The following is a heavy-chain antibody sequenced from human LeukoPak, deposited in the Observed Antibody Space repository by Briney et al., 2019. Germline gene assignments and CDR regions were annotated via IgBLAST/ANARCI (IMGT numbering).Heavy chain of an antibody. Sequence: SETLSLTCTVSGASIRNSYYYWGWICQPPGKGLEWIGSINYRGSTYYNPSLKSRVTISVDTSKNQFSLKLSSVTAADTAVYYCARNDYGDYKFDYWGQGTLVTVSS. V-gene: IGHV4-39*07. CDR1: GASIRNSYYY. J-gene: IGHJ4*02. CDR2: INYRGST. D-gene: IGHD4-17*01. CDR3: ARNDYGDYKFDY.